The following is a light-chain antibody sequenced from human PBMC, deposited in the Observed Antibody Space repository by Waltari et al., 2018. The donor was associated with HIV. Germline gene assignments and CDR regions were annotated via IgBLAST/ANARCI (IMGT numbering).Light chain of an antibody. Sequence: EIVLTQSPGTLSLSPGERATLSCRASHSVTNFLAWYQQKPGQAPRLLIYDASTRAAGIPARFSGSGSGTDFTLTISILEPEDFAVYYCQQRSNWPPYSFGQGTRLEIK. CDR2: DAS. CDR1: HSVTNF. CDR3: QQRSNWPPYS. J-gene: IGKJ2*03. V-gene: IGKV3-11*01.